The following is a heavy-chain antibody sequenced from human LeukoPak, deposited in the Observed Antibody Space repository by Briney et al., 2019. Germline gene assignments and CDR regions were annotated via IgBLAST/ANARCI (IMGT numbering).Heavy chain of an antibody. Sequence: TGGSLRLSCAASEFTFSRYWMHWVRQAPGKGLEWVSAVSGGGGSTYYADSVRGRFTISRDNSKNTLYLQMNSLKAEDTAVYYCASDGAKFGALTYYYYYMDVWGKGTTVTVSS. J-gene: IGHJ6*03. V-gene: IGHV3-23*01. D-gene: IGHD3-10*01. CDR2: VSGGGGST. CDR3: ASDGAKFGALTYYYYYMDV. CDR1: EFTFSRYW.